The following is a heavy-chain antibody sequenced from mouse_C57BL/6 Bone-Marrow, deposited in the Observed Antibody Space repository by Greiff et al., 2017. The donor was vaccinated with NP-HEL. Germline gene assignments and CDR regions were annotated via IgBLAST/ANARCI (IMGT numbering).Heavy chain of an antibody. CDR2: ISDGGSYT. CDR3: ATYGSSPHDY. Sequence: EVQGVESGGGLVKPGGSLKLSCAASGFTFSSYAMSWVRQTPEKRLEWVATISDGGSYTYYPDNVKGRFTISRDNAKNNLYLQMSHLKSEDTAMYYCATYGSSPHDYWGQGTTLTVSS. J-gene: IGHJ2*01. D-gene: IGHD1-1*01. V-gene: IGHV5-4*01. CDR1: GFTFSSYA.